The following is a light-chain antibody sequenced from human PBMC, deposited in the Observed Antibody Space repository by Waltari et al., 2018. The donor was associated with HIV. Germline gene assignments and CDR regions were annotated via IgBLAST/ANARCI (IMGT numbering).Light chain of an antibody. CDR2: GAF. J-gene: IGKJ4*01. CDR3: QQYYGVPLT. CDR1: QDISNS. Sequence: DIQMTQSPSSLSASIGDTVTIPCRASQDISNSVSWFQHQPGKVPKLLVHGAFILQRGVPSRFSGSGSGTNYTRTISGLQSDDFAAYFCQQYYGVPLTFGGGTRVDI. V-gene: IGKV1-NL1*01.